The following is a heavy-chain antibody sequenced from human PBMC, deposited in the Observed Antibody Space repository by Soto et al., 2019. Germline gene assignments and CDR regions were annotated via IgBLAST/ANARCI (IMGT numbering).Heavy chain of an antibody. CDR3: ARERTIFGVSGY. CDR2: IKQDGSEK. J-gene: IGHJ4*02. Sequence: EVQLVESGGGLVQPGGSLRLSCAASGFTFRSYWMSRVRQAPGKGLEWVANIKQDGSEKYYVDSVKGRFTISRDNAKNSLYLQMNSLRAEDTVVYYCARERTIFGVSGYWGQGTLVTVSS. D-gene: IGHD3-3*01. V-gene: IGHV3-7*03. CDR1: GFTFRSYW.